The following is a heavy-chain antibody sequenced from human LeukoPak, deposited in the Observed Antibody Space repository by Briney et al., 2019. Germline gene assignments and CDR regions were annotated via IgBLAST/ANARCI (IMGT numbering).Heavy chain of an antibody. J-gene: IGHJ4*02. CDR1: GFMFSSNW. CDR3: AKEGRSLQTY. D-gene: IGHD5-24*01. Sequence: GGSLRLSCAASGFMFSSNWISWVRLAPGKGLEWVANIREDGTETYYVDSVKGRFTISRDNAKNSLYLQMNSLRVEDTAVYYCAKEGRSLQTYWGQGTLVTVSS. V-gene: IGHV3-7*03. CDR2: IREDGTET.